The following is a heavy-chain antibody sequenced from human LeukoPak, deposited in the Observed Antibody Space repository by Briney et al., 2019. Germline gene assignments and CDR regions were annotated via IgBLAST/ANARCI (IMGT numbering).Heavy chain of an antibody. Sequence: SETLSLTCTVSGGSISSYYWSWIRQPPGKGLEWIGEINHSGSTNYNPSLKSRVTISVDTSKNQFSLKLSSVTAADTAVYYCARAWEWLQSAYYFDYWGQGTLVTVSS. D-gene: IGHD5-12*01. CDR2: INHSGST. J-gene: IGHJ4*02. V-gene: IGHV4-34*01. CDR1: GGSISSYY. CDR3: ARAWEWLQSAYYFDY.